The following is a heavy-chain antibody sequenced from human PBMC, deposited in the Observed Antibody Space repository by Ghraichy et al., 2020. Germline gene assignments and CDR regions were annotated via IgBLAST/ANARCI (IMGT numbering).Heavy chain of an antibody. CDR3: ARDSADSWSLWYFDV. J-gene: IGHJ2*01. Sequence: SQTLSLTCAISGDSVSNDNVAWNWIRQSPSRGLEWLGRTYFRSQWNYDYALSVKGRLTIEPDTSKKQFSLQLKSVTPEDTALYYCARDSADSWSLWYFDVWGRGTLVTVSS. CDR1: GDSVSNDNVA. V-gene: IGHV6-1*01. CDR2: TYFRSQWNY. D-gene: IGHD6-13*01.